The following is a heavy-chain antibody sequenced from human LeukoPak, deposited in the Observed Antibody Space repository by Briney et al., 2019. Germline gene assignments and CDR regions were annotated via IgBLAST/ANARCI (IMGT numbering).Heavy chain of an antibody. CDR3: AKARVPANNINAFDI. D-gene: IGHD2-2*01. J-gene: IGHJ3*02. CDR1: GFTFSSYE. Sequence: PGGSLRLSCAASGFTFSSYEMNWVRQAPGKGLEWVSYISSSGSTIYYADSVKGRFTISRDNAKNSLYLQMNSLRAEDMALYYCAKARVPANNINAFDIWGQGTMVTVSS. V-gene: IGHV3-48*03. CDR2: ISSSGSTI.